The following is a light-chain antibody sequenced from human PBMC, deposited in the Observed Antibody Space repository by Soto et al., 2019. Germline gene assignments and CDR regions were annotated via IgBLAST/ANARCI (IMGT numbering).Light chain of an antibody. CDR1: QNIRSR. CDR2: AAS. Sequence: DDHITHSPSPLSACLGYIFTIGLRASQNIRSRLAWFQQKPGNAPKLLIYAASSLQSGVPSRFSGSGSGTDYTLTISGLHPEDFATYYCQQSYSTPWTVGQGTKVEIK. V-gene: IGKV1-39*01. CDR3: QQSYSTPWT. J-gene: IGKJ1*01.